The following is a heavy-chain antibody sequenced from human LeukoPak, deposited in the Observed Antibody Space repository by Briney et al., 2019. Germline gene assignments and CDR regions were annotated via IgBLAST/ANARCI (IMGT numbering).Heavy chain of an antibody. J-gene: IGHJ4*02. V-gene: IGHV4-39*01. CDR1: GGSISSSSYY. CDR2: IYYSGST. Sequence: SETLSLTCTVSGGSISSSSYYWGWIRQPPGKGLEWIGSIYYSGSTYYNPSLKSRVTISVDTSKNQFSLKLSSVTAADMAVYYCASQKGGIAASTGYWGQGTLVTVSS. D-gene: IGHD6-25*01. CDR3: ASQKGGIAASTGY.